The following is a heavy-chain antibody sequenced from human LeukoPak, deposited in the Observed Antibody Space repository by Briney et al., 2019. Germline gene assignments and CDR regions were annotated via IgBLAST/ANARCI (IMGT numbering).Heavy chain of an antibody. J-gene: IGHJ4*02. Sequence: SETLXXTCTVSGGSISTSNYYWGWIRQPPGKGLEWIGSIYYSGSTYYNPSLKSRVTISVDTSKNQFSLKLSCVTAADTAVYYXARPQYGDYADYWGQGTLVTVSS. CDR2: IYYSGST. CDR1: GGSISTSNYY. CDR3: ARPQYGDYADY. V-gene: IGHV4-39*01. D-gene: IGHD4-17*01.